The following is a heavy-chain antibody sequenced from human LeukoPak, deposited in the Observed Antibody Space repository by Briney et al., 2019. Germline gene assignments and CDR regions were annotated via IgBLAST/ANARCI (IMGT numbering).Heavy chain of an antibody. CDR2: ISGSGGST. D-gene: IGHD3-16*02. V-gene: IGHV3-23*01. Sequence: GGSPRLSCAASGFTFSSYAMHWVRQAPGKGLEWVASISGSGGSTYYADSVKGRFTTSRDNSKNTLYLQMNSLRAEHTAVYYCAKALRGVVVPDFDYWGQGTPVIVSS. CDR3: AKALRGVVVPDFDY. J-gene: IGHJ4*02. CDR1: GFTFSSYA.